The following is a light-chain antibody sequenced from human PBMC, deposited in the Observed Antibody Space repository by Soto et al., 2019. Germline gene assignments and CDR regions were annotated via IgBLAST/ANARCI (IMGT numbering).Light chain of an antibody. CDR1: SSDVGGYNY. CDR2: DVS. J-gene: IGLJ1*01. CDR3: SSYTSRSPPEV. Sequence: QSALTQPASVSGSPGQSITISCTGTSSDVGGYNYVSWYQQHPGKAPKLMIYDVSNRPSGVSNRFSGSRSGNTASLTISGLQAEDEADYYCSSYTSRSPPEVFGPGTKLTVL. V-gene: IGLV2-14*01.